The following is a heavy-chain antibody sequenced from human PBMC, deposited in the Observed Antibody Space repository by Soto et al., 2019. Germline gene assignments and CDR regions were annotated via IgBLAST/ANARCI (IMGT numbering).Heavy chain of an antibody. Sequence: DVQLLESGGHLVQPGGSLRLSCAASGFTFSSYAMSWVRQAPGKGLEWVSSVSAGGDMTYYSDSVQGRFTISRDNSNNALFLQMNSLRIADTALYYCARGDRGGSGSPASYYYSGLDVWGQGATVTVS. J-gene: IGHJ6*02. CDR3: ARGDRGGSGSPASYYYSGLDV. CDR1: GFTFSSYA. CDR2: VSAGGDMT. V-gene: IGHV3-23*01. D-gene: IGHD3-10*01.